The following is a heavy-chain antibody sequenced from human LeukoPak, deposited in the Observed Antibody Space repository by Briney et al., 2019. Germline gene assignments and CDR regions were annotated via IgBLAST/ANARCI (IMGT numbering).Heavy chain of an antibody. J-gene: IGHJ4*02. CDR1: GFTFSSYA. Sequence: GGSLRLSCAASGFTFSSYAMHWVRQAPGKGLEWVAVISYDRSNKYYADSVKGRFTISRDNSKNTLYLQMNSLRAEDTAVYYCAKDHCSSTSCLYFDYWGQGTLVTVSS. D-gene: IGHD2-2*01. CDR2: ISYDRSNK. CDR3: AKDHCSSTSCLYFDY. V-gene: IGHV3-30-3*01.